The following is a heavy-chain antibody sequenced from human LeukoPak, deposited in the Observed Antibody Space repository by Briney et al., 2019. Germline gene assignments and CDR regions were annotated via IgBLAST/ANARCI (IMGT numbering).Heavy chain of an antibody. CDR1: GFTFSSYA. J-gene: IGHJ3*02. V-gene: IGHV3-30-3*01. CDR2: ISYDGSNK. D-gene: IGHD3-3*01. Sequence: PGRSLRLSCAASGFTFSSYAMHWVRQAPGKGLEWVAVISYDGSNKYYADSVKGRFTISRDNSKNTLYLQMNSLRAEDTAVYYCARGPEGIVLRFLEWSSWYAFDIWGQGTMVTVSS. CDR3: ARGPEGIVLRFLEWSSWYAFDI.